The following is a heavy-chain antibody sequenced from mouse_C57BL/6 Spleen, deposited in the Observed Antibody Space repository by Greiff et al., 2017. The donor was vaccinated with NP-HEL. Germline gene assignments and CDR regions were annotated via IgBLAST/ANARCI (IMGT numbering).Heavy chain of an antibody. CDR2: IYPGDGDT. V-gene: IGHV1-80*01. J-gene: IGHJ2*01. Sequence: QVQLQQSGAELVKPGASVKISCKASGYAFSSYWMNWVKQRPGKGLEWIGQIYPGDGDTNYNGKFKGKATLTADKSSSTAYMQLSSLTSEDSAVYFGARFYYGSSYDYFDYWGQGTTLTVSS. D-gene: IGHD1-1*01. CDR3: ARFYYGSSYDYFDY. CDR1: GYAFSSYW.